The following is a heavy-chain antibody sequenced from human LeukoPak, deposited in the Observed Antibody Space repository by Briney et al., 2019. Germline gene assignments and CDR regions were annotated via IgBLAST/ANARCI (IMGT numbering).Heavy chain of an antibody. CDR3: AKDQKPKCSSTSCYPYGGFDY. CDR2: ISYDGSNK. J-gene: IGHJ4*02. CDR1: GFTFGSYG. Sequence: GGSLRLSCAASGFTFGSYGMHWVRQAPGKGLEWVAVISYDGSNKYYADSVKGRFTISRDNSKNTLYLQMNSLRAEDTAVYYCAKDQKPKCSSTSCYPYGGFDYWGQGTLVTVSS. D-gene: IGHD2-2*01. V-gene: IGHV3-30*18.